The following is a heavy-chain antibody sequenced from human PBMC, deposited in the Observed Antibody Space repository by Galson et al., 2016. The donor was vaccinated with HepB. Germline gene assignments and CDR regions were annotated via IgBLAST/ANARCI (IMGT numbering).Heavy chain of an antibody. Sequence: SLRLSCATSGFTFTDYPMTWVRQAPGKGLEWVSTVGTGHFTHYADSVKGRFIVSRDNSENTLYPQMNSLRADDMALYFCAREGYSSGHCGAFDIWGRGTVVAVSS. CDR2: VGTGHFT. D-gene: IGHD6-19*01. CDR3: AREGYSSGHCGAFDI. CDR1: GFTFTDYP. V-gene: IGHV3-23*01. J-gene: IGHJ3*02.